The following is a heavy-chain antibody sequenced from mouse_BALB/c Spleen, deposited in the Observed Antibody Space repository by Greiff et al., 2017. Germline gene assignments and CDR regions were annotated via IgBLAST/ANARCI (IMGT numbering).Heavy chain of an antibody. V-gene: IGHV3-6*02. CDR2: ISYDGSN. CDR3: APMITAWFAY. D-gene: IGHD2-4*01. CDR1: GYSITSGYY. Sequence: DVKLQESGPGLVKPSQSLSLTCSVTGYSITSGYYWNWIRQFPGNKLEWMGYISYDGSNNYNPSLKNRISITRDTSKNQFFLKLNSVTTEDTATYYCAPMITAWFAYWGQGTLVTVSA. J-gene: IGHJ3*01.